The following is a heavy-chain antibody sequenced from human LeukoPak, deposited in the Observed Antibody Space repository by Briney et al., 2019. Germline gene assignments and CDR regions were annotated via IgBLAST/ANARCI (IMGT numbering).Heavy chain of an antibody. V-gene: IGHV1-46*01. CDR2: INPSGGST. J-gene: IGHJ4*02. CDR3: ARDRGSNSGSDY. D-gene: IGHD1-26*01. Sequence: GASVKVSCKASRYTFSNYDINWVRQATGQGLEWMGIINPSGGSTSYAQKFQGRVTMTRDTSTSTVYMELSSLRSEDTAVYYCARDRGSNSGSDYWGQGTLVTVSS. CDR1: RYTFSNYD.